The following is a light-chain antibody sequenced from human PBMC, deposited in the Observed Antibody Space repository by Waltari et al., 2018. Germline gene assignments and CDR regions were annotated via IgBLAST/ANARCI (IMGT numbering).Light chain of an antibody. V-gene: IGKV3-20*01. Sequence: EIVLTQSPASLSLSPGDRATLSCRASQSVGRTLAWYQQRPGQAPRLLIYGASTRATGIPDRFSGSGSGTDFSLTISRLEPEDFAVYYCQKYGTRPATFGQGTKVEVK. CDR3: QKYGTRPAT. CDR1: QSVGRT. CDR2: GAS. J-gene: IGKJ1*01.